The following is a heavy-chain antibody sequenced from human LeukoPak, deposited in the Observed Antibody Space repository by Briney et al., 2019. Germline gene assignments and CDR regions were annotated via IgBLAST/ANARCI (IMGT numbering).Heavy chain of an antibody. D-gene: IGHD6-13*01. Sequence: SLRLSCAASGFTSSSYWITCVRQAARKGREGVAKIQQDGSAKYYVDSVKRRFTISRATAKNSLYLQMTSMGAEDTAVYYCARRGTSSSWAHYDYWGQGTLVTVSS. CDR1: GFTSSSYW. V-gene: IGHV3-7*05. CDR3: ARRGTSSSWAHYDY. J-gene: IGHJ4*02. CDR2: IQQDGSAK.